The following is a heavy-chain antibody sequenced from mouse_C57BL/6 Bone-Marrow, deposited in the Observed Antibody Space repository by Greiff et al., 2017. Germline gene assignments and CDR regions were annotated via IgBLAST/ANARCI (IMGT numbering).Heavy chain of an antibody. D-gene: IGHD5-1-1*01. CDR2: ISDGGSYT. CDR1: GFTFSSYA. CDR3: AKIPYTNWFAY. Sequence: EVQLQESGGGLVKPGGSLKLSCAASGFTFSSYAMSWVRQTPEKRLEWVATISDGGSYTYYPDNVKGRFTISRDNAKNNLYLQMSHLKSEDTAMYYCAKIPYTNWFAYWGQGTLVTVSA. J-gene: IGHJ3*01. V-gene: IGHV5-4*01.